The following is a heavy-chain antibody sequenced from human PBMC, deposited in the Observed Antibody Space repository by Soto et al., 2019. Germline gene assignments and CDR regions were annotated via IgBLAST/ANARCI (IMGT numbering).Heavy chain of an antibody. J-gene: IGHJ4*02. Sequence: QITLNESGPTQVKPRQTLTLTCTFSGFSLTTSGVGVGWIRQSPGKAPEWLALIYWDDDKRYSPSLKSRLTITKDTSNNQLVLTMADLYPADTATYYCAHRVLRTVFGLVTTTAIYFDFWGQGTPVAVSS. V-gene: IGHV2-5*02. D-gene: IGHD3-3*01. CDR2: IYWDDDK. CDR1: GFSLTTSGVG. CDR3: AHRVLRTVFGLVTTTAIYFDF.